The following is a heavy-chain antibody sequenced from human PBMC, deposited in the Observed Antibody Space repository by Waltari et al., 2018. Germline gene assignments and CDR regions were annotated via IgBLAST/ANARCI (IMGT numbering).Heavy chain of an antibody. CDR3: ARGMATEGASDS. J-gene: IGHJ5*02. D-gene: IGHD5-12*01. V-gene: IGHV4-34*01. CDR2: INHSGST. CDR1: GGSFSGYY. Sequence: QVQLQQWGAGLLKPSETLSLTCAVYGGSFSGYYWSWIRQPPGKGLEWIGEINHSGSTNYNPSLKSRVTISVDTSKNQFSLKLSSVTAADTAVYYCARGMATEGASDSWGQGTLVIVSS.